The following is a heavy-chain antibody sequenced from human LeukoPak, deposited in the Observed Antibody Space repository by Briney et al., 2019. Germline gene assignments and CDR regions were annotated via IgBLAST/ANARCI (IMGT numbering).Heavy chain of an antibody. V-gene: IGHV3-74*01. CDR2: INNDGSDV. D-gene: IGHD3-10*01. J-gene: IGHJ4*02. CDR1: GFGFSTHW. Sequence: GGSLRLSCAASGFGFSTHWMHWVRQAPGEGLVWVSRINNDGSDVTYADSVKGRFTSSRENAKNTLYLQMNSLRDDDTAVYFCVRGYFGSDYWGQGTLVTVSS. CDR3: VRGYFGSDY.